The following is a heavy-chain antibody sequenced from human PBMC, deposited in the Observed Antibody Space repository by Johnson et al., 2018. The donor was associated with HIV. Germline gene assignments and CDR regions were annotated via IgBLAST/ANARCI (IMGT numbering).Heavy chain of an antibody. Sequence: QVQLVDSGGGLVQPGGSLRLSCAVSGFTFSSYALHWVRQAPGKGLEWVAFIRYDGSNTYYADSVKGRFTISRDNSKNTLYLQMNRLRTEDTALYYCAKLVGATHPLDIWGQGTMVTVSS. CDR3: AKLVGATHPLDI. CDR1: GFTFSSYA. D-gene: IGHD1-26*01. J-gene: IGHJ3*02. CDR2: IRYDGSNT. V-gene: IGHV3-30*02.